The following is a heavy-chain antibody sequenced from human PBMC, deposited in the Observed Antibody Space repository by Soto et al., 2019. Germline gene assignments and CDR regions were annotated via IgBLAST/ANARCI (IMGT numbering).Heavy chain of an antibody. D-gene: IGHD3-22*01. J-gene: IGHJ4*02. CDR1: GFTCSSYA. CDR3: ARDTLDSSGYYFDY. Sequence: QVQLLESGGGVVQPGRSLRLSCAASGFTCSSYAMHWVRQAPGKGLEWVAIISSDGSNKYYADSVKGRFTISRDNSKNSLYLQMNSLRAEDTAAYYCARDTLDSSGYYFDYWGQGTLVTVSS. CDR2: ISSDGSNK. V-gene: IGHV3-30-3*01.